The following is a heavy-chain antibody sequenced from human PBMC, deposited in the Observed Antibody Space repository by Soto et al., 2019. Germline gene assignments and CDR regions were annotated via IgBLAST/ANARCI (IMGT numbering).Heavy chain of an antibody. CDR2: IIPIFGTA. J-gene: IGHJ6*02. CDR1: GGTFSSYA. V-gene: IGHV1-69*12. CDR3: ARFRVCDMYWGMDV. Sequence: QVQLVQSGAEVKKPGSSVKVSCKASGGTFSSYAISWVRQAPGQGLEWMGGIIPIFGTANYAQKFQGRVTLSADETTSTGYMELSRLRSEETDVYYCARFRVCDMYWGMDVWGQGTTVTVSS. D-gene: IGHD3-16*01.